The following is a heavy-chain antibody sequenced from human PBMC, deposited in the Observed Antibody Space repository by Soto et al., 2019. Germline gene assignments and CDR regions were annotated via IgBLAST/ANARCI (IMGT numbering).Heavy chain of an antibody. CDR2: ITGSGTNT. V-gene: IGHV3-23*01. CDR1: GFTISRYT. CDR3: AKNAPGDFYSYYGLDV. J-gene: IGHJ6*02. D-gene: IGHD2-21*02. Sequence: GGSLRLSCAASGFTISRYTMTWVRQASGKGLEWVSAITGSGTNTYYADSVKGRFTISTDKSTNTLYLQMSSLRAEDTAIYYCAKNAPGDFYSYYGLDVWGQGTTVTVSS.